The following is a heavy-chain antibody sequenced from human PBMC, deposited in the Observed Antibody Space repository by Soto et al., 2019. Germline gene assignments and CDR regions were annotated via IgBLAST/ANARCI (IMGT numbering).Heavy chain of an antibody. CDR1: GGSISSGDYY. Sequence: SETLSLTCTVSGGSISSGDYYWSWIRQPPGKGLEWIGYIYYSGSTYYNPSLKSRVTISVDTSKNQFSLKLSSVTAADTAVYYCAREHVVVPADLRDGYYYGMDVWGQGTTVTVSS. V-gene: IGHV4-30-4*01. J-gene: IGHJ6*02. CDR3: AREHVVVPADLRDGYYYGMDV. D-gene: IGHD2-2*01. CDR2: IYYSGST.